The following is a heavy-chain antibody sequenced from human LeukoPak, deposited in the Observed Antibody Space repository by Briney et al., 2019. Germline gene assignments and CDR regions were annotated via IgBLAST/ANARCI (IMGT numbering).Heavy chain of an antibody. CDR3: ARPTCRYGSAVGY. D-gene: IGHD5-18*01. Sequence: PSETLSLTCTVSGGSISSSSNYWGWIRQPPGKGLEWIGTIDYSGTTYYNPSLKSRVTIAVDTSKNQFSLKLSSVTAADTAVYYCARPTCRYGSAVGYWGQGSLVTVSS. CDR2: IDYSGTT. CDR1: GGSISSSSNY. V-gene: IGHV4-39*01. J-gene: IGHJ4*02.